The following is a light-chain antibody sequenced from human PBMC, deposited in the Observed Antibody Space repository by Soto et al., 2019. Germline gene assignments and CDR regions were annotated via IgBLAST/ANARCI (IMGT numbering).Light chain of an antibody. CDR3: QQRASALT. Sequence: EIVLTQSPGTLSLSPGERATLSCRASQSVSSSYLAWYQQKPGQAPRLLIYDASNRATGIPARFSGSGSGTDFTLTISSLEPEDFAVYYCQQRASALTFGQGTRLEIK. J-gene: IGKJ5*01. V-gene: IGKV3D-20*02. CDR2: DAS. CDR1: QSVSSSY.